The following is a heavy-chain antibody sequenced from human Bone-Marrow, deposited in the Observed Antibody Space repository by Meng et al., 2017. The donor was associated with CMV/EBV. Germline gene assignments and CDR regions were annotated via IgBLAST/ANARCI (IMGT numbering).Heavy chain of an antibody. J-gene: IGHJ4*02. CDR3: ARVGVGYSYGYDY. CDR2: INSDGSST. V-gene: IGHV3-74*01. D-gene: IGHD5-18*01. Sequence: GGSLRLSCAASGFTFSDYYMSWIRQAPGKGLVWVSRINSDGSSTSYADSVKGRLTISRDNAKNTLYLQMNSLRAEDTAVYYCARVGVGYSYGYDYWGQGTLVTVSS. CDR1: GFTFSDYY.